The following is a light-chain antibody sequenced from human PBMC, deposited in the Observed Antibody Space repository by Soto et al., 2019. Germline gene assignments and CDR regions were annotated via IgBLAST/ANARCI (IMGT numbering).Light chain of an antibody. CDR3: CSYAGSNIYV. J-gene: IGLJ1*01. CDR2: EAT. CDR1: SSDVGSYNH. Sequence: QSVLTQPASVSVSPGQSITISCTGTSSDVGSYNHVSWYQQVPGTAPKLMISEATKRPSGVSTRFSGSKSGNRASLTISGLQTEDEADYYCCSYAGSNIYVFGSGTKV. V-gene: IGLV2-23*01.